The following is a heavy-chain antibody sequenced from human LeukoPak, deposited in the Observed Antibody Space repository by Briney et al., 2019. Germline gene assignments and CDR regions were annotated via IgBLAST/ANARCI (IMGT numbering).Heavy chain of an antibody. Sequence: PSETLSLTCTVSGGSISSYYWSWIRQPPGKGLEWIGYIYYSGSTNYNPSLKSRVTISVDTSKNQFSLKLSSVTAADTAVYYCARCRSSYFYDSSGYDFDYWGQGTLVTVSS. D-gene: IGHD3-22*01. CDR2: IYYSGST. CDR3: ARCRSSYFYDSSGYDFDY. J-gene: IGHJ4*02. V-gene: IGHV4-59*01. CDR1: GGSISSYY.